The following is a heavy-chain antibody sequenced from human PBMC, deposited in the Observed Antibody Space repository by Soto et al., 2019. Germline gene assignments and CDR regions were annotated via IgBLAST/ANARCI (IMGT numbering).Heavy chain of an antibody. Sequence: EVQLVESGGGLVQPGGSLRLSCAASGFTVSSNYMSWVRQAPGKGLEWVSVIYSGGSTYYADSVKGRFTISRDNSKNALXLXXNSLRAEDTAVYYCARERYFDSREVDYYYYYGMDVWGQGTTVTVSS. D-gene: IGHD3-9*01. CDR1: GFTVSSNY. V-gene: IGHV3-66*01. CDR2: IYSGGST. CDR3: ARERYFDSREVDYYYYYGMDV. J-gene: IGHJ6*02.